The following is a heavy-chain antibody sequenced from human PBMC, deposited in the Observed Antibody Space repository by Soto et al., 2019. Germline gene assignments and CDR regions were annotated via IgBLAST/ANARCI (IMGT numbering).Heavy chain of an antibody. J-gene: IGHJ4*02. V-gene: IGHV3-23*01. D-gene: IGHD1-26*01. CDR2: ISGSGGSA. CDR1: GFTFSSYA. Sequence: GGSLRLSCAASGFTFSSYAMGWVRQAPGKGLEWVAAISGSGGSAYYADSVKGRFTISRDNSKNTLYLQMNILRAEDTAVYYCAQDKCELLQDYWGQGTLVTVSS. CDR3: AQDKCELLQDY.